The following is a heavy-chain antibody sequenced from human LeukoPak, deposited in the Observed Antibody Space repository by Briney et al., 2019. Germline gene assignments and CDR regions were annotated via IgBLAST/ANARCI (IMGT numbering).Heavy chain of an antibody. Sequence: GASVKVSCKASGYTFTSYGISWVRQAPGQGLEWMGWISGYNGYTNYAQKLQGRVTMTTDTSTSTAYMEPRSLRSDDTAVYYCARDSPWVRFSPLDYWGQGTLVTVSS. CDR3: ARDSPWVRFSPLDY. V-gene: IGHV1-18*01. CDR2: ISGYNGYT. CDR1: GYTFTSYG. D-gene: IGHD3-3*01. J-gene: IGHJ4*02.